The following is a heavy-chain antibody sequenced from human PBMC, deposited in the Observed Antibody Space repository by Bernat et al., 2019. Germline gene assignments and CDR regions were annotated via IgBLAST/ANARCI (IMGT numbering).Heavy chain of an antibody. CDR1: GYTFTGYY. V-gene: IGHV1-3*04. CDR2: INTVNGNT. Sequence: QVQLVQSGAEVKKPGASVKVSCKASGYTFTGYYMHWVRQAPGQRLEWMGWINTVNGNTKYSQKFQGRVTITRDTSASTAYMELSSLRSEDTAVYYCARDGACSGWEPSFYYYYYGMDVWGQGTTVTVSS. CDR3: ARDGACSGWEPSFYYYYYGMDV. D-gene: IGHD6-19*01. J-gene: IGHJ6*02.